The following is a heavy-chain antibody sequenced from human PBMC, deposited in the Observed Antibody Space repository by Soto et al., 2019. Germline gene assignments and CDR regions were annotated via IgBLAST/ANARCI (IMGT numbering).Heavy chain of an antibody. Sequence: QMQLVQSGPEVRKPGTSVKVSCKASGFTFSISALQWVRQARGQRLEWIGWIVVGSGNTNYAQKFQERVTITRDRSRSTAYMELNSLRSDDTAVYYCAARGSRDYYMDGWGKGTTVTVSS. V-gene: IGHV1-58*01. D-gene: IGHD3-10*01. CDR1: GFTFSISA. CDR3: AARGSRDYYMDG. J-gene: IGHJ6*03. CDR2: IVVGSGNT.